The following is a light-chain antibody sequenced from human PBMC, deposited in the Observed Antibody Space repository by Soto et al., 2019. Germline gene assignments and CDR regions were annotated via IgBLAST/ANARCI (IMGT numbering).Light chain of an antibody. CDR2: MTN. J-gene: IGLJ1*01. Sequence: QSVLTQPPSASGTPGQTVTISCSGGWYNIGKNLGYWYQQLPGTAPKLLIYMTNQRPSGVPDRFSGSKSGSSASLAVSGLRSEDEAVYYCQSYDSSLSGYVFGTGTKVTVL. CDR1: WYNIGKNL. V-gene: IGLV1-47*01. CDR3: QSYDSSLSGYV.